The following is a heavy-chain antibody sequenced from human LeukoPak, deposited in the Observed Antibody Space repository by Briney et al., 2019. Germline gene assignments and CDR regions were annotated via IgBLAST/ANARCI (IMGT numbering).Heavy chain of an antibody. Sequence: GGSLRLSCAASGFTFSTYAMHWVRQAPGKGLEWGALFLYDGSTTHYGDSVKGRFTISRDNSKKSMYLRMNSLRTEDTAVYYCARAKEGFSGYDYLFDYWGQGTLVTVSS. V-gene: IGHV3-30-3*01. CDR3: ARAKEGFSGYDYLFDY. D-gene: IGHD5-12*01. J-gene: IGHJ4*02. CDR1: GFTFSTYA. CDR2: FLYDGSTT.